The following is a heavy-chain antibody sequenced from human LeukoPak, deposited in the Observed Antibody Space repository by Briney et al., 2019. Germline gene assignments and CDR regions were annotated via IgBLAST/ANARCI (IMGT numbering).Heavy chain of an antibody. V-gene: IGHV3-53*01. J-gene: IGHJ4*02. CDR3: ATSYGSGSYGH. D-gene: IGHD3-10*01. Sequence: GGSLRLSCAASGFTVSSHYMSWVRQAPGKGLEWVSVIYSGGNTYYADSVKGRFTISRDNSKNTLYLQMNSLSTEDTAVYCCATSYGSGSYGHWGQGTLVTVSS. CDR2: IYSGGNT. CDR1: GFTVSSHY.